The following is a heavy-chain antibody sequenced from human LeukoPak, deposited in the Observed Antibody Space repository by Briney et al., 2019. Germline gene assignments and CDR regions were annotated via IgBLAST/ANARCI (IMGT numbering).Heavy chain of an antibody. D-gene: IGHD3-22*01. J-gene: IGHJ4*02. CDR2: IYSGGST. CDR1: GFTVSSNY. V-gene: IGHV3-66*01. Sequence: QSGGSLRLSCAASGFTVSSNYMSWVRQAPGKGLEWVSVIYSGGSTYYADSVKGRFTISRDNSKNTLYLQMNSLRAEGTAVYYCARSLYYYDSGGYWGQGTLVTVSS. CDR3: ARSLYYYDSGGY.